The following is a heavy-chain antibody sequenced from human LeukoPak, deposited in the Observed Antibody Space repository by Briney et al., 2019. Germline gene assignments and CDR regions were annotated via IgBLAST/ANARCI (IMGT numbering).Heavy chain of an antibody. Sequence: PGGSLRLSCAASGFTLRTQDMSWVRQAAGKGLEWVSTVDAGDNTFYADSVKGRFTISRDNSNNTLSLEMNSLRADDTALYYCAKNAGYYDYWGQGTLVTVSS. CDR2: VDAGDNT. V-gene: IGHV3-23*01. J-gene: IGHJ4*02. CDR1: GFTLRTQD. D-gene: IGHD3-22*01. CDR3: AKNAGYYDY.